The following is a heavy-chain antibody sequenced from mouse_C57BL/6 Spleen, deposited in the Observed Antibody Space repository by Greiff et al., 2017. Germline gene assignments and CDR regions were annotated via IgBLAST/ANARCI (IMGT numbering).Heavy chain of an antibody. CDR3: ARITGTYYFDY. CDR2: ISYDGSN. CDR1: GYSITSGYY. V-gene: IGHV3-6*01. D-gene: IGHD4-1*01. J-gene: IGHJ2*01. Sequence: VQLQQSGPGLVKPSQSLSLTCSVTGYSITSGYYWNWIRQFPGNKLEWMGYISYDGSNNYNPSLKNRISITRDTSKNQFFLKLNSVTTEDTATYYCARITGTYYFDYWGQGTTLTVSS.